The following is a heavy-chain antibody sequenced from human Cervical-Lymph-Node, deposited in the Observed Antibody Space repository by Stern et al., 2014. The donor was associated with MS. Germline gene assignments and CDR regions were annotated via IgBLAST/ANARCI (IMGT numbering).Heavy chain of an antibody. V-gene: IGHV3-33*01. J-gene: IGHJ1*01. Sequence: VHLVESGGGVVQPGRSLRLSCAASGFTFSSSGMHWVRQAPGKGLEWLAIIWYDGSNTYYADSVKGRFTISRDNSKNTLYLQMNGLRAEDTAVYYCAREGGNTAEYFQHWGQGTLVTVSS. CDR1: GFTFSSSG. CDR3: AREGGNTAEYFQH. D-gene: IGHD4-23*01. CDR2: IWYDGSNT.